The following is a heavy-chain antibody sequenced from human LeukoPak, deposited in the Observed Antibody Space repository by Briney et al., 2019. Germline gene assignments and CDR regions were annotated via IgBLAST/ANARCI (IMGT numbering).Heavy chain of an antibody. V-gene: IGHV5-51*01. CDR1: GYSFTSYW. D-gene: IGHD6-19*01. J-gene: IGHJ5*02. CDR2: IYPGDSDT. CDR3: ARRRLSSGRYEGWFDP. Sequence: GESLKISCKGSGYSFTSYWIGWVRQMPGKGLEWMGIIYPGDSDTRYSPSFQGQVTISADKSISTAYLQWSSLKASGTAMYYCARRRLSSGRYEGWFDPWGQGTLVTVSS.